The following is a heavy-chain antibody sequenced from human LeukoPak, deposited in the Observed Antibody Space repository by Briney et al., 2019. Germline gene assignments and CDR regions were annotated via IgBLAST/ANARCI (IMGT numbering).Heavy chain of an antibody. CDR2: ISSSGSTI. CDR1: GFTFSSYE. V-gene: IGHV3-48*03. Sequence: SGGSLRLSCAASGFTFSSYEMNWVRQAPGKGLEWVSYISSSGSTIYYADSVKGRFTISRDNAKNSLYLQMNSLRAEDTAVYYCAELGITMIGGVWGKGTTVPSPQ. D-gene: IGHD3-10*02. J-gene: IGHJ6*04. CDR3: AELGITMIGGV.